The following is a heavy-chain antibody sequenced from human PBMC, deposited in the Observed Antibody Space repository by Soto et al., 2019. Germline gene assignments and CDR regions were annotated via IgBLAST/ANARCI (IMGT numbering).Heavy chain of an antibody. CDR3: ARGRWFDP. V-gene: IGHV4-34*01. J-gene: IGHJ5*02. CDR1: GGSFSGYY. Sequence: SETLSLTCAVYGGSFSGYYWSWIRQPPGKGLEWIGEINHSGSTNYNPSLKSRVTISVDTSKNQFSLKLSSVTAADTAVYYCARGRWFDPWGQGTLVTVSS. CDR2: INHSGST.